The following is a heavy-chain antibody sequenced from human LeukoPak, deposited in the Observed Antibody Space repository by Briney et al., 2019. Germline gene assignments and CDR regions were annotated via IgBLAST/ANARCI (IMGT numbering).Heavy chain of an antibody. CDR2: TYSTGSA. D-gene: IGHD6-13*01. Sequence: SETLSLICTVSGGSISSYYWSWIRQPAGKGLEWIGRTYSTGSANYNPSLKSRVTISVDTSKNQFSLKLSSVTAADTAVYYCARSGIAAAGMGGYYYYMDVWGKGTTVTVSS. J-gene: IGHJ6*03. V-gene: IGHV4-4*07. CDR1: GGSISSYY. CDR3: ARSGIAAAGMGGYYYYMDV.